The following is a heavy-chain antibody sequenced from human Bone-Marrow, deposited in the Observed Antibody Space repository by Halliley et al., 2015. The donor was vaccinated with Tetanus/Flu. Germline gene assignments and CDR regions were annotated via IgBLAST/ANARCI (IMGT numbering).Heavy chain of an antibody. CDR2: ST. Sequence: STNYADSVKGRFTISRDNAKNTLYLQMNSLRAEDTGVYFCARDRRVVPAARRGGRYYYHGMAVWGQGTTVTVSS. D-gene: IGHD2-2*01. J-gene: IGHJ6*02. CDR3: ARDRRVVPAARRGGRYYYHGMAV. V-gene: IGHV3-74*01.